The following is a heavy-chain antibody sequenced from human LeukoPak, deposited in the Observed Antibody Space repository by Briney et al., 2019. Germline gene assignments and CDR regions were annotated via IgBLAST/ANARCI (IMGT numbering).Heavy chain of an antibody. V-gene: IGHV3-23*01. CDR2: ISGSGGST. CDR3: AKDTRYYDFWSGYYVNWFDP. CDR1: GFTFSSCA. J-gene: IGHJ5*02. D-gene: IGHD3-3*01. Sequence: PGGSLRLPCAASGFTFSSCAMSWVRQAPGKGLEWVSAISGSGGSTYYADSVKGRFTIPRDNSKNTLYLQMNSLRAEDTAVYYCAKDTRYYDFWSGYYVNWFDPWGQGTLVTVSS.